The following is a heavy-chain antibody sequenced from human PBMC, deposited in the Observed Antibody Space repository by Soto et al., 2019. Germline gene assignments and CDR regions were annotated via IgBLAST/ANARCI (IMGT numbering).Heavy chain of an antibody. CDR3: ARGLITFGGVVATDWFDP. J-gene: IGHJ5*02. Sequence: SETLSLTCAVSGDSISSGGYSWSWIRQPQGKGLEWIGYIYQSGSTYYKSSLKSRVTMSVDRSKNQFSLKLSSVTAADTAVYYCARGLITFGGVVATDWFDPWGQGTLVTVSS. CDR2: IYQSGST. CDR1: GDSISSGGYS. D-gene: IGHD3-16*02. V-gene: IGHV4-30-2*01.